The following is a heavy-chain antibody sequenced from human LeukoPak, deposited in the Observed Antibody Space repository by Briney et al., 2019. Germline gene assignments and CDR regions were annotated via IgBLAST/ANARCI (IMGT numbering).Heavy chain of an antibody. J-gene: IGHJ5*02. D-gene: IGHD2-15*01. CDR2: ISAYNGHT. CDR3: ARDGKVRRYCSGGSCYNWFDP. CDR1: GYTFISYG. V-gene: IGHV1-18*01. Sequence: ASVRVSCKASGYTFISYGISWVRQAPGQGLEWMGWISAYNGHTHYAQTLQGRVTMATDTSTSTAYMELRSLRSDDTAVYYCARDGKVRRYCSGGSCYNWFDPWGQGTLVTVSS.